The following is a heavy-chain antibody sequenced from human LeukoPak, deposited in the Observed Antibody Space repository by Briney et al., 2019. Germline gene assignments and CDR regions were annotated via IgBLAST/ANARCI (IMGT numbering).Heavy chain of an antibody. CDR3: ASESRDSSWFH. J-gene: IGHJ4*02. CDR1: GFTVSSNY. D-gene: IGHD6-13*01. V-gene: IGHV3-53*01. Sequence: GGSLRLSCAASGFTVSSNYMSWVRQAPGKGLEWVSVIYSGGSTYYADSVKGRFTISRDNSKNTLYLQMNSLRAEDTAVFYCASESRDSSWFHRGQGTPVTVSS. CDR2: IYSGGST.